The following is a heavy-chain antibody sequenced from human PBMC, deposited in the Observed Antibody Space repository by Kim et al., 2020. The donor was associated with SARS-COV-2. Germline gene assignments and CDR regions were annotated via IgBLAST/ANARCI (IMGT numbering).Heavy chain of an antibody. CDR1: GFTFSSSA. V-gene: IGHV3-23*01. J-gene: IGHJ4*02. Sequence: GGSLRLSCAASGFTFSSSAMSWVRQAPGKGLEWVSSITDSGGSTSYAASVKGRFTISRDNSNNTLYLQMNSLRAEDTALYYCAKSGQLDNWGQGTLVTVSS. CDR2: ITDSGGST. CDR3: AKSGQLDN. D-gene: IGHD5-12*01.